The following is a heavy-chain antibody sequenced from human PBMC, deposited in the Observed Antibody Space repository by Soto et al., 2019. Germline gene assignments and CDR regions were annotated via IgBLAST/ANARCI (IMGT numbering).Heavy chain of an antibody. D-gene: IGHD4-17*01. V-gene: IGHV1-24*01. CDR3: ATVDYGDYVTNYYYGMDV. J-gene: IGHJ6*02. CDR2: FDPEDGET. Sequence: ASVKVSCKVSGYTLTELSMHWVRQAPGKGLELMGGFDPEDGETIYAQKFQGRVTMTEDTSTDTAYMELSSLRSEDTAVYYFATVDYGDYVTNYYYGMDVWGQGTTVTVSS. CDR1: GYTLTELS.